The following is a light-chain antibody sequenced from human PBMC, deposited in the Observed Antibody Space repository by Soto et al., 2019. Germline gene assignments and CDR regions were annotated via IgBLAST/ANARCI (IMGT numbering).Light chain of an antibody. CDR3: CSYAGSYV. CDR1: SSDVGGYNY. J-gene: IGLJ1*01. CDR2: DVS. V-gene: IGLV2-11*01. Sequence: QSALTQPRSVSGSPGQSVTISCTGTSSDVGGYNYVSWYQQHPGKAHKLMIYDVSKRPSGVPDRFSGSKSGNTASLTISGLQAEDEADYYCCSYAGSYVFGTGTKLTVL.